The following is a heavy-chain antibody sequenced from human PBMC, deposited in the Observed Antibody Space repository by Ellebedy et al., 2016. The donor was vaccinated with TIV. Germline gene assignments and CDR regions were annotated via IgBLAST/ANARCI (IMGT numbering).Heavy chain of an antibody. V-gene: IGHV3-53*01. Sequence: PGGSLRLSCAASGFTVSSNYMSWVRQAPGKGLEWVSVIYSGGSTYYADSVKGRFTISSDNSKNTLYLQMNSRGAEDTAVYYCVGFGVFNLWGQGAPVTVSS. J-gene: IGHJ5*02. CDR1: GFTVSSNY. CDR3: VGFGVFNL. D-gene: IGHD3-3*01. CDR2: IYSGGST.